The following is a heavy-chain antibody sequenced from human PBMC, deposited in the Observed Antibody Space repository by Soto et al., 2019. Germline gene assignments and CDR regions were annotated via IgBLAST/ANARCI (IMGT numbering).Heavy chain of an antibody. J-gene: IGHJ6*02. CDR1: GGTFSSYA. V-gene: IGHV1-69*12. Sequence: QVQLVQSGAEVKKPGSSVKVSCKASGGTFSSYAISWVRQAPGQGLEWMGGIIPIFGTANYAQKFQGRVTITADESKSTAYMELSSLRSEDTAVYYCASTNSSGGYWGPDYYYYGMDVWGQGTTVTVSS. CDR3: ASTNSSGGYWGPDYYYYGMDV. CDR2: IIPIFGTA. D-gene: IGHD6-19*01.